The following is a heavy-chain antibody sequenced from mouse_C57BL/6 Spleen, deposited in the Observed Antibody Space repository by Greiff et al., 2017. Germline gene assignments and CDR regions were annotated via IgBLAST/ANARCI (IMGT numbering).Heavy chain of an antibody. V-gene: IGHV5-17*01. D-gene: IGHD1-1*01. CDR1: GFTFSDYG. J-gene: IGHJ4*01. Sequence: EVKLQESGGGLVKPGGSLKLSCAASGFTFSDYGMHWVRQAPEKGLEWVAYISSGSSTIYYADTVKGRFTISRDNAKNTLFLQMTSLRSEDTAMYYCARTPITTVVDYYAMDYWGQGTSVTVSS. CDR3: ARTPITTVVDYYAMDY. CDR2: ISSGSSTI.